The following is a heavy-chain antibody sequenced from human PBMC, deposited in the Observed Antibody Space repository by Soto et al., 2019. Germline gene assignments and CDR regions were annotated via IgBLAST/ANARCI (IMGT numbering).Heavy chain of an antibody. D-gene: IGHD2-15*01. CDR3: AREGCSGGSGGDTGGYYGMDV. V-gene: IGHV1-2*02. CDR2: INPNSGGT. J-gene: IGHJ6*01. CDR1: GSTFTGYY. Sequence: VSVKVSCKASGSTFTGYYMHWVRQAPGQGLEWMGWINPNSGGTNYAQKFQGRVTMTRDTSISTAYMELSRLRSDDTAVYYCAREGCSGGSGGDTGGYYGMDVWGQVTTGTVSS.